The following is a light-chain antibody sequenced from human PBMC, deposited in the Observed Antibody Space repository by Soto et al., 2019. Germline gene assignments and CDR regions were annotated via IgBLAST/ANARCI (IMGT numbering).Light chain of an antibody. J-gene: IGKJ1*01. CDR3: QQYGSSPRT. Sequence: IVWAPSPGTLSLSPGERATFSCRASQSVSSNYLAWYQQKPGQAPRLLIYGAFKRATGIPDRFSGSGSGTDFTLTISRMEPEDFAVYCCQQYGSSPRTFAQGTKVDIK. CDR1: QSVSSNY. V-gene: IGKV3-20*01. CDR2: GAF.